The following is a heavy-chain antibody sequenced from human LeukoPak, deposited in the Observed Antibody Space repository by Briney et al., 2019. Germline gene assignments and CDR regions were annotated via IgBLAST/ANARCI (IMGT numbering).Heavy chain of an antibody. CDR1: GLTFGNYG. J-gene: IGHJ4*02. D-gene: IGHD3-10*01. CDR2: IGGGGNTT. V-gene: IGHV3-23*01. Sequence: RGSLRLSCVASGLTFGNYGMNWVRQAPGKGVEWVSSIGGGGNTTYYADSVRGRFTISRDNSKNSMYLQMRSLRAEGTAIYYCAEVESSYCRIWGQGTLVTVSS. CDR3: AEVESSYCRI.